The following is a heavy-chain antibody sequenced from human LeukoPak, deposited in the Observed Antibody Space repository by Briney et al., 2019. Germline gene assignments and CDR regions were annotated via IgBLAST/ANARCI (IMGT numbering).Heavy chain of an antibody. CDR3: AKGLGSSSWFSFDY. CDR2: ISWNSGSI. D-gene: IGHD6-13*01. CDR1: GLTFDDYA. J-gene: IGHJ4*02. V-gene: IGHV3-9*03. Sequence: GGSLRLSCAASGLTFDDYAMHWVRQAPGKGLEWVSGISWNSGSIGYADSVKGRFTISRDNAKNSLYLQMNSLRAEGMALYYCAKGLGSSSWFSFDYWGQGTLVTVSS.